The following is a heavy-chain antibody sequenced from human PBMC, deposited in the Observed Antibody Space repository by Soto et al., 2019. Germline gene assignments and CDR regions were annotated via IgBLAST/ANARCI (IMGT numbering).Heavy chain of an antibody. CDR2: IYHSGSA. Sequence: PSETLSLTCTVSGASISGGDYYWSWVRRPPGKGLEWIGYIYHSGSAYYKPSLKSRVTITLATSKNQFSLRLTSVTAADTAVYYGKMEANTRTAPYDFDYWGQGTLVTVSS. V-gene: IGHV4-30-4*01. D-gene: IGHD2-21*02. J-gene: IGHJ4*02. CDR1: GASISGGDYY. CDR3: KMEANTRTAPYDFDY.